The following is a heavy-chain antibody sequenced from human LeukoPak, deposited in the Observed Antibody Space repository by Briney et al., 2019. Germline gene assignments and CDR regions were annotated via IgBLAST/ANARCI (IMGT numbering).Heavy chain of an antibody. CDR2: IGGSGGST. CDR3: AKTSSGSYGDY. J-gene: IGHJ4*02. CDR1: GFTFSSYA. Sequence: GGSLRLSCAASGFTFSSYAMSWVRQAPGEGVEWVSAIGGSGGSTYSANSVKGRFTISRDNSKNTLYLQMNSLRAEDTAVYYCAKTSSGSYGDYWGQGTLVTVSS. D-gene: IGHD3-10*01. V-gene: IGHV3-23*01.